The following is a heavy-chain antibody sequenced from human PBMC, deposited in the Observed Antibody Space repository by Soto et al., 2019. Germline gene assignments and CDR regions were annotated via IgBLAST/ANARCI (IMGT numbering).Heavy chain of an antibody. CDR1: GFTFSIYE. CDR2: ISTSGSTI. Sequence: GGSLRLSCAASGFTFSIYEMYWVRQAQEKGLEWVSSISTSGSTIYYADSVKGRFTISRENAKNSLFLQMNSLRAEDTAVYYCARDPGCTSTSCYTGVLDYWGQGTLVTVSS. D-gene: IGHD2-2*02. J-gene: IGHJ4*02. V-gene: IGHV3-48*03. CDR3: ARDPGCTSTSCYTGVLDY.